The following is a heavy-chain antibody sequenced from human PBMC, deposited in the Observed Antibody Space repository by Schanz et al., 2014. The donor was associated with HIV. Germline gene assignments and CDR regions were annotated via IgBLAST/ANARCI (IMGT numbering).Heavy chain of an antibody. CDR3: ARIYGGNPSYYGMDV. D-gene: IGHD4-17*01. J-gene: IGHJ6*02. Sequence: EVQLVESGGGLVQPGGSLRLSCAASGFTFSSYWMSWVREAPGKGLEWVANTKEDGSEKNYVDSVKGRFTISRDNAKNSLYLQMNSLRAEDTAVYYCARIYGGNPSYYGMDVWGQGTTVTVSS. CDR1: GFTFSSYW. CDR2: TKEDGSEK. V-gene: IGHV3-7*01.